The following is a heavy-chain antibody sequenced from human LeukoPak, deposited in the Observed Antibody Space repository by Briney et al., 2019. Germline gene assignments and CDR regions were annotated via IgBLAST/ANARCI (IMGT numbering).Heavy chain of an antibody. CDR1: GFTFSSYS. V-gene: IGHV3-21*01. CDR2: ISSSSSYI. J-gene: IGHJ4*02. Sequence: PGGSLRLSCAASGFTFSSYSMNWVRQAPGKGLEWVSSISSSSSYIYYADSVKGRFTISRDNAKNSLYLQMNSLRAEDTAVYYCAGGPLNQYYYGSSGYTYWGQGTLVTVSS. CDR3: AGGPLNQYYYGSSGYTY. D-gene: IGHD3-22*01.